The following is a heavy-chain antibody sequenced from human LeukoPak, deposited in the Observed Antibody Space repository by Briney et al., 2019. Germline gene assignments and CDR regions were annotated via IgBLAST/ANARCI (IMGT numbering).Heavy chain of an antibody. V-gene: IGHV4-39*07. J-gene: IGHJ3*02. CDR1: GGSISSSSYY. CDR2: IYHSGST. Sequence: PSETLSLTCTVSGGSISSSSYYWGWIRQPPGKGLEWIGSIYHSGSTYYNPSLKSRVTISEDTSKNQFSLKLSSVTAADTAVYYCARTNHIVVVTAPHDAFDIWGQGTMVTVSS. CDR3: ARTNHIVVVTAPHDAFDI. D-gene: IGHD2-21*02.